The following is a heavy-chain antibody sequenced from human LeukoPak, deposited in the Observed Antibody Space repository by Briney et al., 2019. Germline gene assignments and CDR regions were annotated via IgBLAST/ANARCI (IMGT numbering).Heavy chain of an antibody. Sequence: ASVKVSCKASGYTFTGYYIHWVRQAPGQGLEWMGWINPNNGGTNYARGFQGRVTMTRDTSISTAYMELTGLTSDDTAVYYCARDRVGQQLVGRKYYYYYMDVWGKGNTVTISS. CDR2: INPNNGGT. CDR1: GYTFTGYY. CDR3: ARDRVGQQLVGRKYYYYYMDV. V-gene: IGHV1-2*02. J-gene: IGHJ6*03. D-gene: IGHD6-13*01.